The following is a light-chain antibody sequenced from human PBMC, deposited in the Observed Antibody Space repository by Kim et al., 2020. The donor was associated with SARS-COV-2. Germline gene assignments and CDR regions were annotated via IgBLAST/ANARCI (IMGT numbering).Light chain of an antibody. CDR1: SLRSYY. V-gene: IGLV3-19*01. CDR2: GKN. J-gene: IGLJ2*01. Sequence: SSELTQDPAVSVALGQTVRITSQGDSLRSYYASWYQQKPEQAPIVVISGKNNRPAGIPDRFSGSSSGNTASLTITGAQAEDEADYCCSSRVSNSYVLFGGGTKLTVL. CDR3: SSRVSNSYVL.